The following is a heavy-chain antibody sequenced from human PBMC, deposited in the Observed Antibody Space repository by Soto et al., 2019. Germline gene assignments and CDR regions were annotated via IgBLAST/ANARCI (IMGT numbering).Heavy chain of an antibody. CDR1: GFTFKDYA. J-gene: IGHJ1*01. CDR3: VKGGFTTPYHH. CDR2: ISWNSNTI. Sequence: EVQLVESGGGLVQPGRSLRLSCAASGFTFKDYAMHWVRQAPGKGLEWVSGISWNSNTILYSDAGKGRFTISRDNAKNSLYLQINSLRPEDTALYYCVKGGFTTPYHHWGQGTLVTVPS. D-gene: IGHD4-4*01. V-gene: IGHV3-9*01.